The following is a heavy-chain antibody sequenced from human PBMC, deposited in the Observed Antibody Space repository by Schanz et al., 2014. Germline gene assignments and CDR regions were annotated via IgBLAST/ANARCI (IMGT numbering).Heavy chain of an antibody. CDR2: INTGSNYI. D-gene: IGHD1-26*01. Sequence: QVHLLESGGGLVEPGGSLRLSCAASGFSFSDYYMSWIRQAPGKGLEWISFINTGSNYINYADSVKGRFTISRDNTKNSLFLQLNSLRADDTAVYYCARNRGSGGQNWYFDLWGRGTLLTVSS. CDR3: ARNRGSGGQNWYFDL. V-gene: IGHV3-11*03. J-gene: IGHJ2*01. CDR1: GFSFSDYY.